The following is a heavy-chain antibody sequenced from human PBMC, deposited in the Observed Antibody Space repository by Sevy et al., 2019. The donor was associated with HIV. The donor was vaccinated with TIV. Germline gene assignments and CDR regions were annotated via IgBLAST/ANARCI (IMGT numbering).Heavy chain of an antibody. J-gene: IGHJ4*02. CDR3: ARDRSAAADPFDY. CDR2: ISSSSSTI. Sequence: GGSLRLSCAASGFTFSSYSMNWVRQAPGKGLEWVSYISSSSSTIYYADSGKGRFTISRDNAKNSLYLQMNSLRAEDTAVYYCARDRSAAADPFDYWGQGTLVTVSS. CDR1: GFTFSSYS. D-gene: IGHD6-13*01. V-gene: IGHV3-48*01.